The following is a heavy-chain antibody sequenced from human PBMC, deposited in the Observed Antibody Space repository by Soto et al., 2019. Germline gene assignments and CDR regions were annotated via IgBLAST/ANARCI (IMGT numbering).Heavy chain of an antibody. J-gene: IGHJ6*02. CDR3: ARGQRGPSYPYYYYYYGMDV. CDR1: GRSFSGYY. Sequence: PSVTLSLTCAVYGRSFSGYYWSWICQPPRKGLEWIGEINHSGSTNYNPSLKSRVTISVDTSKNQFSLKLSSVTAADTAVYYCARGQRGPSYPYYYYYYGMDVWGQGTTVT. V-gene: IGHV4-34*01. CDR2: INHSGST.